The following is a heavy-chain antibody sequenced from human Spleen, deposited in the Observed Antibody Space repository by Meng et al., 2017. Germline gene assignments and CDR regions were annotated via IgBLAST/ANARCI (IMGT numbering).Heavy chain of an antibody. CDR1: GFTFDDYA. J-gene: IGHJ4*02. CDR3: AKDLTDTAMV. D-gene: IGHD5-18*01. V-gene: IGHV3-9*01. Sequence: SLKISCAASGFTFDDYAMHWVRQAPGKGLEWVSGISWNSGSICYADSVKGRFTISRDNAKNSLYLQMNSLRAEDTALYYCAKDLTDTAMVWGQGTLVTVSS. CDR2: ISWNSGSI.